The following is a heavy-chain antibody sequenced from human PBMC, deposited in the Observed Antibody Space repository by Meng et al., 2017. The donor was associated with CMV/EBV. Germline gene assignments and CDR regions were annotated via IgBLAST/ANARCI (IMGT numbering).Heavy chain of an antibody. CDR3: ARGFSITALSDY. CDR2: IKSKTDGGTT. V-gene: IGHV3-15*01. CDR1: GFTFSNAW. J-gene: IGHJ4*02. Sequence: GESLKISCAASGFTFSNAWMSWVRQAPGKGLEWVGRIKSKTDGGTTDYAAPVKGRFTISRDDSKNTLYLQMNSLRAEDTAVYYCARGFSITALSDYWGQGTLVTVSS. D-gene: IGHD1-14*01.